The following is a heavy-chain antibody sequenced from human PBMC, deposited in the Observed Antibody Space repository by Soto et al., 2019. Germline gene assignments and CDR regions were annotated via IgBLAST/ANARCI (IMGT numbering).Heavy chain of an antibody. CDR3: ARVGQRYGSGYLDY. CDR1: GGTFSSYA. J-gene: IGHJ4*02. V-gene: IGHV1-69*13. Sequence: SVKVSCKASGGTFSSYAISWVRQAPGQGLEWMGGIIPIFGTANYAQKFQGRVTITADESTSTAYMELSSLRSEDTAVYYCARVGQRYGSGYLDYWGQGTLVTVSS. CDR2: IIPIFGTA. D-gene: IGHD3-10*01.